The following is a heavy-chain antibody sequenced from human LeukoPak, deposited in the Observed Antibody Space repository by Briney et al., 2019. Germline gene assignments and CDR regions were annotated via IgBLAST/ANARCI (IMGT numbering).Heavy chain of an antibody. CDR2: ISAYNGNT. CDR1: GYTFTSYG. D-gene: IGHD2-21*01. V-gene: IGHV1-18*01. Sequence: WTSVKVSCKASGYTFTSYGISWVRQAPGQGLEWMGWISAYNGNTNYAQKLQGRVTMTTDTSTSTAYMELRSLRSDDTAVYYCARDGGDKSYYYYYGMDVWGQGTTVTVSS. CDR3: ARDGGDKSYYYYYGMDV. J-gene: IGHJ6*02.